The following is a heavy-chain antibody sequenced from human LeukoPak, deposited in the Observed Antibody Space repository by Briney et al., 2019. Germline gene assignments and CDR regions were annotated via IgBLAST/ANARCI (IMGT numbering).Heavy chain of an antibody. J-gene: IGHJ3*02. V-gene: IGHV3-20*04. D-gene: IGHD3-22*01. CDR2: LNWNGGST. Sequence: GGSLRLSCAASGFTFHDYGMSWVRQVPGKGLEWVSGLNWNGGSTDYADSVKGRFTISRDNAKNSLYLQMNRLRAEDTALYYCARGLRYYYDRSGSDAFDIWGQGTMVTVSS. CDR1: GFTFHDYG. CDR3: ARGLRYYYDRSGSDAFDI.